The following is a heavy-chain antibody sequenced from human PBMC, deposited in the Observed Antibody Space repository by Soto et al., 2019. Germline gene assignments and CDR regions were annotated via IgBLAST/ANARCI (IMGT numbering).Heavy chain of an antibody. J-gene: IGHJ3*01. Sequence: EEQLVESGGGLVQPGGSLRLSCAASGFTVKANFMNWVRQAPGKEPAWVAVLYPGTGTYYADSLKGRFTISRDDSQNTLFLQLRNMRAEDTAVYYCARQCGGDCSNACHLWGQGTMVTVSS. CDR3: ARQCGGDCSNACHL. D-gene: IGHD2-21*01. CDR1: GFTVKANF. CDR2: LYPGTGT. V-gene: IGHV3-66*04.